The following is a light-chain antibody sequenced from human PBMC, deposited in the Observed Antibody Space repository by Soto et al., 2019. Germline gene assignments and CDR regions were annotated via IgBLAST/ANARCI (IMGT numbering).Light chain of an antibody. CDR1: SSDIGAYNY. CDR3: TSYTSSSIPHVV. CDR2: DVS. Sequence: QSALTQPASVSGSPGQSITISCTGTSSDIGAYNYVSWYQQHPGKVPKLMIYDVSNRPSGVSDRFSGSKSGNTASLTISGLQAEDEADYYCTSYTSSSIPHVVFGGGTKVTVL. J-gene: IGLJ2*01. V-gene: IGLV2-14*01.